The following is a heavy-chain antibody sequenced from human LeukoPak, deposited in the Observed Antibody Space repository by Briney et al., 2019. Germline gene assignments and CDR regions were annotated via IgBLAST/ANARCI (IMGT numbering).Heavy chain of an antibody. CDR1: GYSFTSYW. V-gene: IGHV5-10-1*01. CDR2: IDLSDSYI. D-gene: IGHD2-15*01. Sequence: GESLKISCKGSGYSFTSYWISWVRQMPGRGLEWMGRIDLSDSYINYSPSFQGHVTISADKSISTAYLQWSSLKAPDTAMYYCARHDGYCSGGRCRNWFDPWGQGTLVTVSS. J-gene: IGHJ5*02. CDR3: ARHDGYCSGGRCRNWFDP.